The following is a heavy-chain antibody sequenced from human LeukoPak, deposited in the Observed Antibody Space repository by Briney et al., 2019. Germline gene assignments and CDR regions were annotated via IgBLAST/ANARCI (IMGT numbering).Heavy chain of an antibody. Sequence: ASVKVSCKASGYTXTNYYMHWVRQAPGQGLEWMGIINPSGGSTKYAQKFQGRVTMTRDTSTSTVYMELSSLRSEDTAVYYCARAGEWLVHFDYWGQGTLVTVSS. CDR1: GYTXTNYY. V-gene: IGHV1-46*01. J-gene: IGHJ4*02. CDR3: ARAGEWLVHFDY. CDR2: INPSGGST. D-gene: IGHD6-19*01.